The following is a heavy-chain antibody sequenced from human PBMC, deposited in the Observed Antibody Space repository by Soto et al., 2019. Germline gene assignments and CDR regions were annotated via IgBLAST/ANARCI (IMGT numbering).Heavy chain of an antibody. J-gene: IGHJ4*02. D-gene: IGHD4-17*01. V-gene: IGHV4-30-2*01. CDR3: ARWGDYESGHDY. CDR2: IYHSGST. CDR1: GGSISSGGYS. Sequence: SQTLSLPCAVSGGSISSGGYSWSWIRQPPGKGLEWIGYIYHSGSTYYNPSLKSRVTISVDRSKNQFSLKLSSVTAADTAVYYCARWGDYESGHDYWGQGTLVTVSS.